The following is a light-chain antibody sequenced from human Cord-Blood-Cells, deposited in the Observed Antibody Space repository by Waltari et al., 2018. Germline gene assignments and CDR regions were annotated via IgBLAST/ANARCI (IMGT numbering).Light chain of an antibody. Sequence: EIVLTQSPGTLSLSQGERATLSCRASQSVSSSYLAWYQQKPGQAPRLLLYGASSRATGIPDRFSGSGSGTDFTLTISRLEPEDFAVYYCQQYGSSHTFGQGTKLEIK. CDR2: GAS. CDR1: QSVSSSY. V-gene: IGKV3-20*01. J-gene: IGKJ2*01. CDR3: QQYGSSHT.